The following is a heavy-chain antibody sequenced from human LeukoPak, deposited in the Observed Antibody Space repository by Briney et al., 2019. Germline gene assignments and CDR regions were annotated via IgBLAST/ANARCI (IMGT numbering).Heavy chain of an antibody. Sequence: SETLSLTCAVSGYSISSGYHWGWTRQTPGKRLEWIGSLYAAGNTYYSPSLKSRVTISLDKSKNLFSLDLRSVTAADTAVYCCAREIVRGVPGWWGQGTLVTVSS. J-gene: IGHJ4*02. V-gene: IGHV4-38-2*02. CDR2: LYAAGNT. CDR3: AREIVRGVPGW. CDR1: GYSISSGYH. D-gene: IGHD3-10*01.